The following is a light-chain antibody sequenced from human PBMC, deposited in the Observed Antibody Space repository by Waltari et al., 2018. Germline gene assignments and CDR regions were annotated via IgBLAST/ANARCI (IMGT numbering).Light chain of an antibody. V-gene: IGKV4-1*01. CDR1: QNVLYSPNNKNY. Sequence: DVVMTQSPDSLAVSLGERVTINCKSSQNVLYSPNNKNYFAWYQQKPGQPPKLLIYWASNRVSGVPDRFSGSGSGTDFTLTISSLQPEDFAFYFCQQRNNWSLTFGGGTKVEIK. J-gene: IGKJ4*01. CDR2: WAS. CDR3: QQRNNWSLT.